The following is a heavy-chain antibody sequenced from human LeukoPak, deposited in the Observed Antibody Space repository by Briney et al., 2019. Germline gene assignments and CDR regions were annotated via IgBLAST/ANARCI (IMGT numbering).Heavy chain of an antibody. CDR2: ISYDRTYK. V-gene: IGHV3-30*04. D-gene: IGHD6-6*01. CDR1: GFTFSNYA. Sequence: GGSLRLSCAVAGFTFSNYAMHWVRQAPGKGLEWVAVISYDRTYKDYADSVKGRFTISRDNSKNTLYLQMNSLTPEDTAVYYCARDSSSGFDPWGQGTLVTVSS. CDR3: ARDSSSGFDP. J-gene: IGHJ5*02.